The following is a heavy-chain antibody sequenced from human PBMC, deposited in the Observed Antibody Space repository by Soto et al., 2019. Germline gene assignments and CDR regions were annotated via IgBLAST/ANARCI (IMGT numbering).Heavy chain of an antibody. V-gene: IGHV4-34*01. J-gene: IGHJ3*02. Sequence: ETLSLTCAVYGGSFSGYYWSLIRQPPWKGLECMGKINHSGSTHYNTSLKSRVTISVDTSKNQFSLKLSSVTAADTAVYYCASLRRYYDSSGSADDFDIWGKGAMVT. CDR3: ASLRRYYDSSGSADDFDI. D-gene: IGHD3-22*01. CDR2: INHSGST. CDR1: GGSFSGYY.